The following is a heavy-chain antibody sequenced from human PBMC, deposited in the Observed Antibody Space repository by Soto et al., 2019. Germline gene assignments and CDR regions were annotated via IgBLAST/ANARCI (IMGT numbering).Heavy chain of an antibody. CDR1: GYIFSSYY. V-gene: IGHV1-18*01. CDR3: GGDWGAGGHILGGAMDV. CDR2: ISARNGNT. Sequence: QAHLVQSGGEVRQPGAAVKLSCKASGYIFSSYYISWVRQAPGQGLEWMGWISARNGNTIYAEKLQGRVTMTTDTSTTKGQRERRGRRSDDTAVYYGGGDWGAGGHILGGAMDVWGQGTTVTVSS. J-gene: IGHJ6*02. D-gene: IGHD3-16*01.